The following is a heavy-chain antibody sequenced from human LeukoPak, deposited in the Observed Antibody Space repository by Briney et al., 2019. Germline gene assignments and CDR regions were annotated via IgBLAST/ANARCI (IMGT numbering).Heavy chain of an antibody. Sequence: KPSETLSLTCAVYGGSFSGYYWSWIRQPPGKGLEWIGEINHSGSTNYNPSLKSRVTISVDTSKNQFSLKLSSVTAADTAVYYCARSYCSSTSCYSNYDCWSGPQRRDWFDPWGQGTLVTVSS. V-gene: IGHV4-34*01. CDR1: GGSFSGYY. D-gene: IGHD2-2*01. CDR2: INHSGST. J-gene: IGHJ5*02. CDR3: ARSYCSSTSCYSNYDCWSGPQRRDWFDP.